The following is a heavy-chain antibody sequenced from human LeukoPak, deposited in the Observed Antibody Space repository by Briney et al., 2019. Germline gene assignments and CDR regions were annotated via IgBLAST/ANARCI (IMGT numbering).Heavy chain of an antibody. J-gene: IGHJ5*02. D-gene: IGHD2-2*01. CDR1: GFTFSSYW. V-gene: IGHV3-7*01. CDR2: MKYDGSVE. Sequence: GGSLRLSCTASGFTFSSYWMNWVRQAPGKGLEWVARMKYDGSVESYADSVRGRFTISRDNAKNSLYLQMNSLISEDTAVYYCARDFVLGQPLVALDPWGQGTLVTVSS. CDR3: ARDFVLGQPLVALDP.